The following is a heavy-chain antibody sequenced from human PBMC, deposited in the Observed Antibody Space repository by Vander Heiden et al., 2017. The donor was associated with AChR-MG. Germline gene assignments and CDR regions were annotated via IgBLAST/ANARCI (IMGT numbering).Heavy chain of an antibody. V-gene: IGHV2-70*01. Sequence: QVTLRESGPALVTPTQTLTLTCSFSGFSLNTPGMCVSWIRQPPGKALEWLAVIDCGDRKVYSSSLEPRLTISKDTSKNQVVLTMASMDPVDTGTYYCARMKLPVPEYRFNWYHDLWGRGTPVTVSS. D-gene: IGHD3-16*02. CDR3: ARMKLPVPEYRFNWYHDL. CDR2: IDCGDRK. J-gene: IGHJ2*01. CDR1: GFSLNTPGMC.